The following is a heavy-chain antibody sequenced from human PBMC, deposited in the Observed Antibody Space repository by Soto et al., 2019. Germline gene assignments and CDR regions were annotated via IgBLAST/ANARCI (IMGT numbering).Heavy chain of an antibody. V-gene: IGHV1-69*01. CDR1: GGTFSSYT. CDR3: ARNGTLTGYSYGMDV. CDR2: IIPIFDTA. J-gene: IGHJ6*02. D-gene: IGHD1-1*01. Sequence: QVQLVQSGAEVKKPGSSVKVSCKASGGTFSSYTINWVRQAPGQGLEWMGGIIPIFDTANYAQKFQGRVTITADESTSTSYMEVSSLRSEDTAGYYCARNGTLTGYSYGMDVWGQGTTVTVSS.